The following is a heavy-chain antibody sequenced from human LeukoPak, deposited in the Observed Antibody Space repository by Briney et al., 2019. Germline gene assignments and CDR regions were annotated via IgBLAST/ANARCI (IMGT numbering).Heavy chain of an antibody. CDR3: ARDILTGTRDY. CDR1: GFTFSSYA. Sequence: GGSLRLSCAASGFTFSSYAMSWVRQAPGKGLEWVSTISGSGGSTYYADSVKGRFTICRDNAKNSLYLQMNSLRAEDTAVYYCARDILTGTRDYWGQGTLVTVSS. CDR2: ISGSGGST. D-gene: IGHD3-9*01. V-gene: IGHV3-23*01. J-gene: IGHJ4*02.